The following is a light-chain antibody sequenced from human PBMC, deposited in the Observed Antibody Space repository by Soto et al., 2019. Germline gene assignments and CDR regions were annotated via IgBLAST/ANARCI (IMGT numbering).Light chain of an antibody. CDR1: QSVLYSSNNKNY. Sequence: DIVMTQSPDSLAVPLGERATINCKSSQSVLYSSNNKNYLAWYQQKPGQPPNLLIYWASTRESGVPDRFSGSGSGTDFTLTISSLQAEDVAVYYCQQYYSTPYTFGQGTKVDIK. CDR3: QQYYSTPYT. CDR2: WAS. J-gene: IGKJ2*01. V-gene: IGKV4-1*01.